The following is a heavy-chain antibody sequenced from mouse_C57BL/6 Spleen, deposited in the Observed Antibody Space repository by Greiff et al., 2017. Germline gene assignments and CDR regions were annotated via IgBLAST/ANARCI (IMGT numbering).Heavy chain of an antibody. V-gene: IGHV1-54*01. J-gene: IGHJ4*01. CDR2: INPGSGGT. CDR3: ARSEARDY. Sequence: QVQLKESGAELVRPGTSVKVSCKASGYAFTNYLIEWVKQRPGQGLEWIGVINPGSGGTNYNEKFKGKATLTADKSSSTAYMQLSSLTSEDSAVYFCARSEARDYWGQGTSVTVSS. CDR1: GYAFTNYL.